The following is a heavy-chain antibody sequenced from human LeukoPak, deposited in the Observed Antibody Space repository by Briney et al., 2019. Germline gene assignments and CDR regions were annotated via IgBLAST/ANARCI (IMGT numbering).Heavy chain of an antibody. D-gene: IGHD5-18*01. J-gene: IGHJ5*02. CDR3: AKHTAMVS. CDR2: ISYDGSNK. CDR1: GFTFSSYG. V-gene: IGHV3-30*18. Sequence: HPGRSLRLSCAASGFTFSSYGMHWVRQAPGKGLEWVAVISYDGSNKYYADSVKGRFTISRDNSKNTLYLQMNSLRAEGTAVYYCAKHTAMVSWGQGTLVTVSS.